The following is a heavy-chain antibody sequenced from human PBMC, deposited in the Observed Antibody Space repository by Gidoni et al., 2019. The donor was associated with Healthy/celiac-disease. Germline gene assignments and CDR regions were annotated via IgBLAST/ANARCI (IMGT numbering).Heavy chain of an antibody. D-gene: IGHD2-8*01. CDR2: ISYDGSNK. CDR1: GFTFSRYA. J-gene: IGHJ6*02. V-gene: IGHV3-30*04. CDR3: ARLGYCTNGVCDSVDV. Sequence: QVQLVASGGGVVQPGRSLRLSCAASGFTFSRYARQLVRQAPGKGLEWVAVISYDGSNKYYADSVKGRFTISRDNSKNTLYLQMNSLRAEDTAVYYCARLGYCTNGVCDSVDVWGQGTTVTVSS.